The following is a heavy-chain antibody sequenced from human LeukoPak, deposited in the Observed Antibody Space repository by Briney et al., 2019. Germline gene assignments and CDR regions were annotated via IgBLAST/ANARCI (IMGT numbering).Heavy chain of an antibody. CDR2: VWHDGSKQ. V-gene: IGHV3-33*01. CDR3: ARVVGVVPVAMLDS. J-gene: IGHJ4*02. CDR1: GFIFSTFG. D-gene: IGHD2-2*01. Sequence: GGPLRLSCAASGFIFSTFGIHWVRQTPGKGLEWVAVVWHDGSKQYYAGSVKGRFIVSQDNSKNTVYRQMDSLRVDDTAVYYCARVVGVVPVAMLDSWGPGTLVTVSS.